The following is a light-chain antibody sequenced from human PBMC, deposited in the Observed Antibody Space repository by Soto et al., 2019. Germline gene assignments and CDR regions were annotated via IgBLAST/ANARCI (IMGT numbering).Light chain of an antibody. V-gene: IGKV3-11*01. CDR3: QQYNNWPPYT. J-gene: IGKJ2*01. Sequence: LTQSPAIVSLSPGERATLSCTASQTVDTYIAWYQQRPGQPPRLLIHDTSHRASGVPARFRGSGSGTDFTLTITSLEPEDFAVYFCQQYNNWPPYTFGQGTKLEIK. CDR2: DTS. CDR1: QTVDTY.